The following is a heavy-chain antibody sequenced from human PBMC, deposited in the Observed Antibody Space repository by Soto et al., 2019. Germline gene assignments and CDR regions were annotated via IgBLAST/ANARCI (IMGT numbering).Heavy chain of an antibody. V-gene: IGHV4-59*01. J-gene: IGHJ5*02. Sequence: SETLSLTCTVSGCSISSYYWSWIRQPPGKGLEWIGYIYYSGSTNYNPSLKSRVTISVDTSKNQFSLKLGSVTAADTAVYYCARETITGFWFDPWGQGTLVTVSS. CDR2: IYYSGST. CDR3: ARETITGFWFDP. D-gene: IGHD3-10*01. CDR1: GCSISSYY.